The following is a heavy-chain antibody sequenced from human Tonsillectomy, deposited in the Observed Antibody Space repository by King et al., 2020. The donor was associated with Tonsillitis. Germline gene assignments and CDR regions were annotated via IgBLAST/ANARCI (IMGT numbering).Heavy chain of an antibody. J-gene: IGHJ6*03. Sequence: VQLVQSGAEVKKPGASVKVSCKTSGYSFTGYYLHWVRQAPGQGLEWMGWINPNTGVTNHAQRIQDRVTMTRDMSIGTAYMELRRLTSDDTAVYYCARIGSYLSGFSYSYMDVWGKGTTVTVS. CDR2: INPNTGVT. CDR1: GYSFTGYY. CDR3: ARIGSYLSGFSYSYMDV. V-gene: IGHV1-2*02. D-gene: IGHD1-26*01.